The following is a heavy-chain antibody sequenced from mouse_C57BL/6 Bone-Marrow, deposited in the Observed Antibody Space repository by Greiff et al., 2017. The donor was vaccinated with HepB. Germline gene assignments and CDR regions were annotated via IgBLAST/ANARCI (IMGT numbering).Heavy chain of an antibody. J-gene: IGHJ2*01. Sequence: VQRVESGAELARPGASVKLSCKASGYTFTSYGISWVKQRTGQGLEWIGEIYPRSGNTYYNEKFKGKATLTADKSSSTAYMGLRSLTSEDSAVYFCASPNYGSSYVDYFDYWGQGTTLTVSS. D-gene: IGHD1-1*01. CDR1: GYTFTSYG. CDR3: ASPNYGSSYVDYFDY. V-gene: IGHV1-81*01. CDR2: IYPRSGNT.